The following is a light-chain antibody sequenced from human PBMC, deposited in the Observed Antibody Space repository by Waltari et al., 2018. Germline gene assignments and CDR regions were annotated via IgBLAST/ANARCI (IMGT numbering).Light chain of an antibody. Sequence: QSALTQPPSASGSPGQSVTISCTGTRSDAGVLNYVSWYQQHPGKAPKLMLSEVSKRPSGVPDRFSGSKSGNTASLTVSGLQAEDEADYYCSSYAGSNDVAFGGGTKLSVL. V-gene: IGLV2-8*01. CDR3: SSYAGSNDVA. J-gene: IGLJ2*01. CDR1: RSDAGVLNY. CDR2: EVS.